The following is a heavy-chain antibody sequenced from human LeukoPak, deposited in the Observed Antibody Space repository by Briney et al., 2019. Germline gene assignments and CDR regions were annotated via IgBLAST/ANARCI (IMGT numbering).Heavy chain of an antibody. V-gene: IGHV3-30*02. CDR2: IRSDGSNE. J-gene: IGHJ4*02. Sequence: GGSLRLSCAASGFTFSSYGMHWVRQAPGKGLEWVAFIRSDGSNEYYADSVKGRFTISRDNSKNTLYLQMNSLRTEDTAVYYCATDRLTGITYDVLDYWGQGTLVTVSS. CDR3: ATDRLTGITYDVLDY. D-gene: IGHD1-7*01. CDR1: GFTFSSYG.